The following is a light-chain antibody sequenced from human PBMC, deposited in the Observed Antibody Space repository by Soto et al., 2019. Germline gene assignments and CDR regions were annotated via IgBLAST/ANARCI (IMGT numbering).Light chain of an antibody. CDR1: SSDVGGYNY. Sequence: QSVLTQPASVSGSPGQSITISCTGTSSDVGGYNYVSWYQQHPGKAPKLMIYEVSYRPSGVSNRFSASKSGNTASLTISGLQAEDEAYYYCSSYTSSSTLVFGGGTKLTVL. CDR3: SSYTSSSTLV. J-gene: IGLJ2*01. CDR2: EVS. V-gene: IGLV2-14*01.